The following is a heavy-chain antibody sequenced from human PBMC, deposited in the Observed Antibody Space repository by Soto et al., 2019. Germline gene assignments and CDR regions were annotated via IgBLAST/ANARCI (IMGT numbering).Heavy chain of an antibody. D-gene: IGHD7-27*01. V-gene: IGHV4-34*01. Sequence: SETLSLTCAVYGGSFSGYYWSWIRQPPGKGLEWIGEINHSGSTNYNPSLKSRVTISVDTSKNQFSLKLSSVTAADTAVYYCARASLTVSSWFDPWRQGTLVTVSS. CDR2: INHSGST. J-gene: IGHJ5*02. CDR3: ARASLTVSSWFDP. CDR1: GGSFSGYY.